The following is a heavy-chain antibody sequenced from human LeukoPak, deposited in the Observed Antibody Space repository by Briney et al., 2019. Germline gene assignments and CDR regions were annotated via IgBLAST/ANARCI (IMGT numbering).Heavy chain of an antibody. V-gene: IGHV3-48*02. Sequence: QPGGSLRLSCGASGFAFRTYSMSWVRQAPGKGLEWVSYISSSSGSKHYADSVRGRFAISRDNAKNSLYLQMNSLRDEDTAVYYCARGRQWRGFDYWGQGALVTVSS. CDR1: GFAFRTYS. CDR3: ARGRQWRGFDY. J-gene: IGHJ4*02. D-gene: IGHD6-19*01. CDR2: ISSSSGSK.